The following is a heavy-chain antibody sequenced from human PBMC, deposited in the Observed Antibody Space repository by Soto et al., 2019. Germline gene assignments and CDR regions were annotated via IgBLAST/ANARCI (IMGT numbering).Heavy chain of an antibody. CDR2: TYYRSKWYN. D-gene: IGHD2-21*01. Sequence: SQTLSLTCAISGDSVSSNSAAWNWIRQSPSRGLEWLGRTYYRSKWYNDYAVSVKSRITINPDTSKNQFSLQLNSVTPEDTAVYYCARGRFPFHMYYYYGMDVWGQGTTVTVSS. J-gene: IGHJ6*02. V-gene: IGHV6-1*01. CDR3: ARGRFPFHMYYYYGMDV. CDR1: GDSVSSNSAA.